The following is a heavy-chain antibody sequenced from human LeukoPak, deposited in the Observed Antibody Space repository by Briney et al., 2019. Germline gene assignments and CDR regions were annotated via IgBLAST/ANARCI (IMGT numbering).Heavy chain of an antibody. D-gene: IGHD3-22*01. Sequence: ASVKVSCKASGGTFSSYAISWVRQAPGQGLEWMGGIIPIVGTANYAQTFQGRVTITTDDSTSTAYMELNSLRSEDTAVYYCARAYDRRGYCLDYWGQGTMVSVSS. J-gene: IGHJ4*02. CDR3: ARAYDRRGYCLDY. CDR1: GGTFSSYA. CDR2: IIPIVGTA. V-gene: IGHV1-69*05.